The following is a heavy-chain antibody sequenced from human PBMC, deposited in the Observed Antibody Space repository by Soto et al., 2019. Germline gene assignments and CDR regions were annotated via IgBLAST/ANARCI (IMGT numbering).Heavy chain of an antibody. J-gene: IGHJ4*02. V-gene: IGHV1-18*04. CDR1: GYTFTSYG. Sequence: ASVKVSCKASGYTFTSYGISWVRQAPGQGLEWMGWISAYNGNTNYAQKLQGRVTMTTDTSTNTVSMELSSLKFEDTAVYYCARTLGYFDSWAQGTLVTVSS. CDR2: ISAYNGNT. CDR3: ARTLGYFDS.